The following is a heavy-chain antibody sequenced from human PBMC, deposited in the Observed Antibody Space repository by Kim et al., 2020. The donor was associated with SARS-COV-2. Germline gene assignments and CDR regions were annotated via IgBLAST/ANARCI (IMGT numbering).Heavy chain of an antibody. CDR3: ARAARPFDY. CDR2: IST. D-gene: IGHD6-6*01. V-gene: IGHV3-74*01. Sequence: ISTSYADSVKGRFTISRDNAKNTLYLQMNSLRAEDTAVYYCARAARPFDYWGQGTLVTVSS. J-gene: IGHJ4*02.